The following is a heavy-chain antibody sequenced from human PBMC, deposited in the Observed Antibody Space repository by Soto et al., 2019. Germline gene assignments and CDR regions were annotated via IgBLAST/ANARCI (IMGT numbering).Heavy chain of an antibody. D-gene: IGHD2-15*01. V-gene: IGHV3-23*01. CDR3: AKGKATLVRYYGMDV. J-gene: IGHJ6*02. Sequence: EVQLLESGGGLVQPGGSLRLSCAASGFTFSSYAMSWVRQAPGKGLEWVSAISGSGGSTYYADSVKGRFTISRDNSKNTLDLQMNSLRAEDTDVYYCAKGKATLVRYYGMDVWGQGTTVTVSS. CDR1: GFTFSSYA. CDR2: ISGSGGST.